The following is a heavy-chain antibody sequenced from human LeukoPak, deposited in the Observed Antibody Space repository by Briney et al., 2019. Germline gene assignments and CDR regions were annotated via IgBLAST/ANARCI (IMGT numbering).Heavy chain of an antibody. CDR3: ARRSGSSWSSFDY. J-gene: IGHJ4*02. CDR2: ISGFGGST. CDR1: GFTFNNA. D-gene: IGHD6-13*01. V-gene: IGHV3-23*01. Sequence: GXSLRLSCAASGFTFNNAMNWVRQAPGKGLEWVSGISGFGGSTYYAPSVKGRLTISRDNFGNMLYLHLDSLRVEDTAIYYCARRSGSSWSSFDYWGQGALVTVSS.